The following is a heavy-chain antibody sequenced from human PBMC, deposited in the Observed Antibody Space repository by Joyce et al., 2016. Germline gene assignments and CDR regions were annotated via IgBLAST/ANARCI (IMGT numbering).Heavy chain of an antibody. V-gene: IGHV4-59*01. CDR1: GGSISTYY. CDR3: ARTSGSYFYYFGMDV. Sequence: QVQLQESGPGLVKPSETLSLTCTVSGGSISTYYWSWIRQPPGKGLEWMGYIYYSGSTSYNPSLKSRVTISLATSTNQFSLTLRSVTAADTAVYFCARTSGSYFYYFGMDVWGQGTTVTVSS. CDR2: IYYSGST. J-gene: IGHJ6*01. D-gene: IGHD1-26*01.